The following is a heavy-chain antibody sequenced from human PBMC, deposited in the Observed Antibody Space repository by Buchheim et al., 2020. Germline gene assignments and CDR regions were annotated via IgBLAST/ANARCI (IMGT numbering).Heavy chain of an antibody. D-gene: IGHD2-15*01. CDR1: GFSFDDYG. J-gene: IGHJ4*02. V-gene: IGHV3-20*04. CDR2: INWSGDST. Sequence: EVQLVESGGGVVRPGGSLRLSCEASGFSFDDYGMSWVRQAPGKGLEWVSGINWSGDSTGHTDSVKGRFTISRDKAKNSLYLQMRSLRTEDTAFYYCARGAYCSGGYCYSNFDLWGQGT. CDR3: ARGAYCSGGYCYSNFDL.